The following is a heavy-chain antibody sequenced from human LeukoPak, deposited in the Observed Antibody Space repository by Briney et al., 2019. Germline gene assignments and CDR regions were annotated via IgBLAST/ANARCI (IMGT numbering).Heavy chain of an antibody. D-gene: IGHD6-13*01. V-gene: IGHV1-69*13. CDR1: GRTFSSYA. J-gene: IGHJ5*02. CDR3: ARDGYSSSWYGSYWFDP. Sequence: GSSVKVSCKASGRTFSSYAIGCVRQAPGQGLEGLGRSIPIFGTANYAQKFQGRVTITEYESTSTAYMELSSLRSEDTAVYYCARDGYSSSWYGSYWFDPWGQGTLVTVSS. CDR2: SIPIFGTA.